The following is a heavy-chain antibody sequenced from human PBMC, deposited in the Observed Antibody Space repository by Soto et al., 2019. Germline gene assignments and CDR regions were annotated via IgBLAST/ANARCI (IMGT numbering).Heavy chain of an antibody. CDR2: AFSRPNP. D-gene: IGHD3-22*01. CDR1: YVSMSVNSHS. Sequence: PSQPLSHTCAVSYVSMSVNSHSLGSINQSPLQGLEWISTAFSRPNPYYNPSLHSRVTISIDTSKNPFSLNLNSVTSAAPAIYFCARPPYYFEAWGQGTRITVSS. V-gene: IGHV4-39*01. J-gene: IGHJ4*02. CDR3: ARPPYYFEA.